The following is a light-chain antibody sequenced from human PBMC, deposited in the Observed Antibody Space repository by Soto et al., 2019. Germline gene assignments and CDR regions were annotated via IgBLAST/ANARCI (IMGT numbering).Light chain of an antibody. CDR1: SSDVGSYNL. V-gene: IGLV2-14*02. CDR2: EGS. Sequence: QSALTQPASVSGSPGQSITISCTGTSSDVGSYNLVSWYQQHPGKAPKLMIYEGSKRPSGVSNRFSGSKSGNTASLTISGLQAEDEADYYCSSFASSSTPYVFGTGTKVTGL. J-gene: IGLJ1*01. CDR3: SSFASSSTPYV.